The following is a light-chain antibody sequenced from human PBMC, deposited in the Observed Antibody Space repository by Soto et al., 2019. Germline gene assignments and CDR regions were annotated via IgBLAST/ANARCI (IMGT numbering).Light chain of an antibody. V-gene: IGKV2-30*02. CDR1: QSLRHSDGNTY. CDR3: MQGTHWPWT. Sequence: DVVMTQSPLSLPVTLGQPASISCRSSQSLRHSDGNTYLSWFQQRPGQSPRRLIYEVSDRDSGVPDRFSDSGSGTDFTLKISRVEAEDVGVYYCMQGTHWPWTFGQGTEVEIK. J-gene: IGKJ1*01. CDR2: EVS.